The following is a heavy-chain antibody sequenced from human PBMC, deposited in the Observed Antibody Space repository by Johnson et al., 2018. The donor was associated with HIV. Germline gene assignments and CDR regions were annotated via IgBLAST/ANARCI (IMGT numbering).Heavy chain of an antibody. D-gene: IGHD3-22*01. CDR2: ISWNSGSI. CDR3: AKDKREFFTMIGEDSAFDI. J-gene: IGHJ3*02. CDR1: GFTFDDYA. Sequence: VQLVESGGGLVQPGRSLRLSCAASGFTFDDYAMHWVRQAPGKGLEWVSGISWNSGSIGYADSVKGRFTSSRDNAKNSLYLQMNSLRAEDTALYYCAKDKREFFTMIGEDSAFDIWGQGTMVTVSS. V-gene: IGHV3-9*01.